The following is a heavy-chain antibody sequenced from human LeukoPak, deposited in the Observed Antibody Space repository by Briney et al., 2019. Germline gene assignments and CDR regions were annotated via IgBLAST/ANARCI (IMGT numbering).Heavy chain of an antibody. D-gene: IGHD6-19*01. V-gene: IGHV1-69*05. J-gene: IGHJ4*02. Sequence: SVKVSCKASGGTFSSYAISWVRQAPGQGLEWMGRIIPVFGTANYAQKFQGRVTITTDESTSTAYMELSSLRSEDTAVYYCARDHALAVAGTQGTWGQGTLVTVSS. CDR3: ARDHALAVAGTQGT. CDR1: GGTFSSYA. CDR2: IIPVFGTA.